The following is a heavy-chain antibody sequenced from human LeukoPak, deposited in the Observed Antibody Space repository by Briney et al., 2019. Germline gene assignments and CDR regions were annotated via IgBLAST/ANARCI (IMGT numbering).Heavy chain of an antibody. CDR3: ARVVLFASGIDY. CDR1: GGSISSSSYY. CDR2: IYYSGSA. Sequence: SETLSLTCTVSGGSISSSSYYWGWIRQPPGKGLEWIGYIYYSGSADYNPSLKSRVTISVDTSKNQFSLKLSSVTAADTAVYYCARVVLFASGIDYWGQGTPVTVSS. D-gene: IGHD3-10*01. J-gene: IGHJ4*02. V-gene: IGHV4-61*05.